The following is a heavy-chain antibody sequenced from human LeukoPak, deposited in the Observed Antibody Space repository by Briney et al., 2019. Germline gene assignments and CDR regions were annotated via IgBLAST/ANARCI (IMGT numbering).Heavy chain of an antibody. J-gene: IGHJ4*02. V-gene: IGHV3-74*01. CDR1: GFTFSSYA. CDR3: ARDGFLGPVTAYLDY. Sequence: GGSLRLSRAASGFTFSSYAMHWVRQAPGKGLVWVSRVKSDGSSTSYADSVKGRFTISRDNARNTLYLQMNRLRAEDTPVYYCARDGFLGPVTAYLDYWGQGTPVTVSS. D-gene: IGHD2-21*02. CDR2: VKSDGSST.